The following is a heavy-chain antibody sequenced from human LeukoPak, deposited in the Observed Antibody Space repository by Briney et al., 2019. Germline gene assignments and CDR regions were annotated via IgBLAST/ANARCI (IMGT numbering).Heavy chain of an antibody. CDR3: ARMPVLRYFDWLLDY. D-gene: IGHD3-9*01. J-gene: IGHJ4*02. CDR1: GFSLSTSGMC. CDR2: IDWDDDK. V-gene: IGHV2-70*11. Sequence: SGPTLVNPTQTLTLTCTFSGFSLSTSGMCVSWIRQPPGKALEWLARIDWDDDKYYSTSLKTRLTISKHTSKNQVVLTMTNMDPVDTATYYSARMPVLRYFDWLLDYWGQGTLVTVSS.